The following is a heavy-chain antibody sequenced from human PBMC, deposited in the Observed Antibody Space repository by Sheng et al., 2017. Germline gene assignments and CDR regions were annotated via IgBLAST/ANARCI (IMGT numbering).Heavy chain of an antibody. D-gene: IGHD6-13*01. Sequence: QVQLVQSGAEVKKPGASVKVSCKASGYTFTSHDINWVRQAPGQGLEWMEWMNSDSGNAGYAQNLQGRVTMTRDTSISTAYMELSSLIPEDTAVYYCARRRSSWHFDYWGQGT. CDR1: GYTFTSHD. CDR2: MNSDSGNA. V-gene: IGHV1-8*01. J-gene: IGHJ4*02. CDR3: ARRRSSWHFDY.